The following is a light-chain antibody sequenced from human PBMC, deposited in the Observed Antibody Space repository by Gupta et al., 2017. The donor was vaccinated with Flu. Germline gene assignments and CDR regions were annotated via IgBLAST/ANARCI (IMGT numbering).Light chain of an antibody. J-gene: IGLJ3*02. CDR1: NSDVGANIY. Sequence: SALTQPRSVSGSPGQSVTISCTGTNSDVGANIYVSWYQQHPAKAPNLIIYDVSRRPSGVPVRFSASKSGTTTSLTISELQAEDEADYYGCAYAGSDTYVFGGGTRVTVL. CDR2: DVS. V-gene: IGLV2-11*01. CDR3: CAYAGSDTYV.